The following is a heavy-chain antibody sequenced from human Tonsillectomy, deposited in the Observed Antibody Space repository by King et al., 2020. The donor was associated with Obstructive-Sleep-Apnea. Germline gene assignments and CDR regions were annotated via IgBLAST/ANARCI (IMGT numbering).Heavy chain of an antibody. J-gene: IGHJ4*02. CDR3: ARVGPSQTDY. D-gene: IGHD3-16*01. CDR2: IYLSGST. CDR1: GYSIISDYY. V-gene: IGHV4-38-2*02. Sequence: QLQESGPGLVKPSETLSLTCTVSGYSIISDYYWGWIRQPPGKGLEWIATIYLSGSTYYNPSLTSRVTLSVDTSKNQFALRLRSVTAADTAVYYCARVGPSQTDYWGQGTLVTVSS.